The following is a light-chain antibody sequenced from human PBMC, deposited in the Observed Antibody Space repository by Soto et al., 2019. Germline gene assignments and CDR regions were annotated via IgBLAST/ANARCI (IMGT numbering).Light chain of an antibody. CDR2: EGS. CDR1: SSDVGSYNL. Sequence: QSALTQPASVSGSPGQSITISCTGTSSDVGSYNLVSWYQQHPGKAPQLMIYEGSRRPSGVSNRFSGSKSGNTASVTISGLQAEDEADYYCSSYTSSSTLGVFGGGTKLTVL. J-gene: IGLJ2*01. CDR3: SSYTSSSTLGV. V-gene: IGLV2-14*02.